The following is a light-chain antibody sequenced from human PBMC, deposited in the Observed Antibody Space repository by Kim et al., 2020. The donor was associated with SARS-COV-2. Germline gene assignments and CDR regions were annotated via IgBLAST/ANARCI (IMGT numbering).Light chain of an antibody. V-gene: IGKV1-5*03. Sequence: DIQMTQSPSTLSAAVGDRVTITCRASQNINSWLAWYQQKPGKAPKLLIYKASSLESGVPSRFSGSGSGTEFTLTISSLQPDDFATYYCQQHNTYPYTFGQGTKLEI. CDR3: QQHNTYPYT. CDR2: KAS. CDR1: QNINSW. J-gene: IGKJ2*01.